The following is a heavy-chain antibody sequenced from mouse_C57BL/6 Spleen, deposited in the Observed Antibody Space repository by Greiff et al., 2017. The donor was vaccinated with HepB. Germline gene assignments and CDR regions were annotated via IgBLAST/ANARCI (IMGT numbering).Heavy chain of an antibody. D-gene: IGHD1-1*01. CDR2: IDPEDGET. V-gene: IGHV14-2*01. CDR3: AGNYYGSSYSYWYFDV. CDR1: GFNIKDYY. Sequence: EVKLQESGAELVKPGASVKLSCTASGFNIKDYYMHWVKQRTEQGLEWIGRIDPEDGETKYAPKFQGKATITADTSSNTAYLQLSSLTSEDTAVYYCAGNYYGSSYSYWYFDVWGTGTTVTVSS. J-gene: IGHJ1*03.